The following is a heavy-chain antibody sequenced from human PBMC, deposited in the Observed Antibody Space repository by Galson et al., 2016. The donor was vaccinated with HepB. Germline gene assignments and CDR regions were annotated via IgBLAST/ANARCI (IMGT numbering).Heavy chain of an antibody. CDR2: ISFDGNNK. V-gene: IGHV3-30-3*01. CDR3: ARGETGTTLD. Sequence: SLRLSCAASGFTFYTFAMHWVRQSPGKGPECVAVISFDGNNKYYADSVRGRFSISRDNPRNTLYLQMNSLTAEDTAVYYCARGETGTTLDWDQGSLVTVSS. J-gene: IGHJ4*02. D-gene: IGHD1-7*01. CDR1: GFTFYTFA.